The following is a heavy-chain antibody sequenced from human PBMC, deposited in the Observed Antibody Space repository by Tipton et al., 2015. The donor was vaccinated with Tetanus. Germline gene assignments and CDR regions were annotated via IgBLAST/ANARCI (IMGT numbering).Heavy chain of an antibody. CDR2: VFYSGST. V-gene: IGHV4-59*01. CDR3: ARGSAQYYNDHSLTY. J-gene: IGHJ4*02. Sequence: TLSLTCTASSGSIGTYYWTWIRQPPGKGLEWMGYVFYSGSTKYNPSLKSRLTMSVDASKNQFSLKLSSVTAADTAVYYCARGSAQYYNDHSLTYWGQGTLVTVSS. D-gene: IGHD5-24*01. CDR1: SGSIGTYY.